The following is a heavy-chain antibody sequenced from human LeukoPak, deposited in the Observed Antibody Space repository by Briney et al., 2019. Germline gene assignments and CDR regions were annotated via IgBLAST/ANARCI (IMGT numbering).Heavy chain of an antibody. J-gene: IGHJ4*02. V-gene: IGHV5-51*01. D-gene: IGHD7-27*01. Sequence: GESLKISCKGSGYNFSKYWIGWVRQVPGKGLEWMGIIYPRDSDIRYNPSFQGQVTISADKSISTAYLQWSSLKASDTAMYYCARPAWGSSYFDYWGQGTLVTVSS. CDR3: ARPAWGSSYFDY. CDR2: IYPRDSDI. CDR1: GYNFSKYW.